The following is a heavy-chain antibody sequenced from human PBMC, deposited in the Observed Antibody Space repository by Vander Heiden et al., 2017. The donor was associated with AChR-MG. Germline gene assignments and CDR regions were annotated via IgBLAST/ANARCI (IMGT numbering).Heavy chain of an antibody. Sequence: EVQLVESGGGLVKPGGSLRPSCAASGFTFSSYSMSWVRQAPGKGLEWVSSISSSSSYIYYADSVKGRFTISRDNAKNSLYLQIKSMRAEDTAVYYCARDEILTGYHVYWGQGTLVTVSS. V-gene: IGHV3-21*01. D-gene: IGHD3-9*01. CDR2: ISSSSSYI. J-gene: IGHJ4*02. CDR1: GFTFSSYS. CDR3: ARDEILTGYHVY.